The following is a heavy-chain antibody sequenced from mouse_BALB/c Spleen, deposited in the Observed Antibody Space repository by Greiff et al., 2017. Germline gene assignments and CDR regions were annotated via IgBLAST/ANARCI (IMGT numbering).Heavy chain of an antibody. D-gene: IGHD2-1*01. J-gene: IGHJ3*01. V-gene: IGHV1-82*01. CDR1: GYAFSSSW. CDR2: IYPGDGDT. Sequence: QVQLQQSGPELVKPGASVKISCKASGYAFSSSWMNWVKQRPGQGLEWIGRIYPGDGDTNYNGKFKGKATLTADKSSSTAYMQLSSLTSVDSAVYFCARDYYGNYEAYWGQGTLVTVSA. CDR3: ARDYYGNYEAY.